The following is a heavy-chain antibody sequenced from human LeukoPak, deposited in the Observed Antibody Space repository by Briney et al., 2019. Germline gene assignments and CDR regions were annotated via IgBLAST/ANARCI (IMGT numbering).Heavy chain of an antibody. V-gene: IGHV4-59*01. D-gene: IGHD6-6*01. CDR1: GGSISSYY. J-gene: IGHJ6*03. CDR2: IYYGGST. CDR3: ARVSLAARGAVYFYYFDV. Sequence: SETLSLICTVSGGSISSYYWSWIGQHPGKGLEWIGYIYYGGSTNYNPSLKSRVTISIDTSKNQFSLKLSSVTAADTAVYYCARVSLAARGAVYFYYFDVWDKGTTVTVSS.